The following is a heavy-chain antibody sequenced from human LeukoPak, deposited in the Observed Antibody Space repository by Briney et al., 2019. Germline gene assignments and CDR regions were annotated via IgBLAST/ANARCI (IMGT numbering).Heavy chain of an antibody. V-gene: IGHV3-7*01. J-gene: IGHJ3*01. D-gene: IGHD4-17*01. CDR2: INQDGSEK. Sequence: GSLRLSCAGSGFTFSTYWMSWVRQAPGKGLEWVGHINQDGSEKNFVDSVKGRFTISRDNAKNSLYLQLNRLRVEDTATYFCARDTTHTHYGDAFDCWGQGTLVAVSS. CDR3: ARDTTHTHYGDAFDC. CDR1: GFTFSTYW.